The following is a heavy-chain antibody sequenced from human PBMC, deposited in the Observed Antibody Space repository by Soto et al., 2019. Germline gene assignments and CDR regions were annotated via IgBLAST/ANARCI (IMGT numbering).Heavy chain of an antibody. D-gene: IGHD3-22*01. CDR3: AAESTHYYDSMAY. V-gene: IGHV1-58*01. CDR1: GFTFTSSA. J-gene: IGHJ4*02. CDR2: IVVGSGNT. Sequence: ASVKVSCKASGFTFTSSAVQWVRQARGQRLEWIGWIVVGSGNTNYAQKFQERVAITRDMSTSTAYMELSSLRSEDTAVYYCAAESTHYYDSMAYWGQGTLVTVSS.